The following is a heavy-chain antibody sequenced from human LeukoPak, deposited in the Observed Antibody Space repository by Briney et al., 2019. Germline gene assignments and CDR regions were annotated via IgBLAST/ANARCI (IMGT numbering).Heavy chain of an antibody. CDR1: GGSFSGYY. V-gene: IGHV3-11*04. CDR3: ARDRYYYDSSGYRRMDV. J-gene: IGHJ6*04. CDR2: ISSGSSTT. Sequence: LSLTCAVYGGSFSGYYWSWIRQPPGKGLEWVSKISSGSSTTYYADSVKGRFTISRDNSKNTLYLQMNSLRAEDTAVYYCARDRYYYDSSGYRRMDVWGKGTTVTISS. D-gene: IGHD3-22*01.